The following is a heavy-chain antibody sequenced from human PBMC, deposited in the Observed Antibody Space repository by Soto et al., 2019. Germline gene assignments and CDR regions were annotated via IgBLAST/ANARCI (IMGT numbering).Heavy chain of an antibody. CDR2: IYHSGST. CDR3: ARAHGSGWGAFDI. D-gene: IGHD3-10*01. Sequence: QLQLQESGSGLVKPSQTLSLTCAVSGGSISSGGYSWSWIRQPPGKGLEWIGYIYHSGSTYYNPSRTSGVTISVDRSKTQFSLKLSSVTAADTAVYYCARAHGSGWGAFDIWGQGTMVTVSS. J-gene: IGHJ3*02. CDR1: GGSISSGGYS. V-gene: IGHV4-30-2*01.